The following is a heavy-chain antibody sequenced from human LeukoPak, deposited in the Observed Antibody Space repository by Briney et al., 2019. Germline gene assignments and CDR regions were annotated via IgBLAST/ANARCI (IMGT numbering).Heavy chain of an antibody. V-gene: IGHV3-21*01. D-gene: IGHD4-17*01. CDR3: ARDSVTAYYYYGMDV. CDR1: GFTFRWYW. CDR2: ISSSSSYI. Sequence: PGGSLRLSCAASGFTFRWYWMNWVRQAPGKGLEWVSCISSSSSYIYYADSVKGRSTISRDNAKNSLYLQMNSLRAEDTAVYYCARDSVTAYYYYGMDVWGQGTTVTVSS. J-gene: IGHJ6*02.